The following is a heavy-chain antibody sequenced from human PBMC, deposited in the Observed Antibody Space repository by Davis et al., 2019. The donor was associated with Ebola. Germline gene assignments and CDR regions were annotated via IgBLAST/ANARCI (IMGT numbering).Heavy chain of an antibody. CDR3: VRDIFATIRGTRGAFDI. D-gene: IGHD1-7*01. V-gene: IGHV3-30*03. CDR1: GFIFNTYA. J-gene: IGHJ3*02. CDR2: VSYDGNTQ. Sequence: GGSLRLSCAASGFIFNTYAMHWVRQAPGRGPEWVAVVSYDGNTQPYADTVMGRFTISRDNSENTLYLQMNSLRSDDTAVYYCVRDIFATIRGTRGAFDIWGQGTMVTVSS.